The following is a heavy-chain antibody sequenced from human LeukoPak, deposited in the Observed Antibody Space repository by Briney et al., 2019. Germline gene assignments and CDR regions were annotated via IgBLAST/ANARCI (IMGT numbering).Heavy chain of an antibody. D-gene: IGHD1-1*01. CDR1: GSTFSSYA. CDR2: ISASGDST. CDR3: NDPFDY. V-gene: IGHV3-23*01. J-gene: IGHJ4*02. Sequence: GGSLRLSCAASGSTFSSYAMSWVRQAPGKGLEWVSVISASGDSTYYADSVKGRFTISRDNSKNTLYLQMNSLRAEDTAVYYCNDPFDYWGQGTLVTVSS.